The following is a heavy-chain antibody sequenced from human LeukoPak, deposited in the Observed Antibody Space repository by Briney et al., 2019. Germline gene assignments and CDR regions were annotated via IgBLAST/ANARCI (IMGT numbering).Heavy chain of an antibody. CDR2: ISSSSSTI. CDR1: GFTFSSYE. CDR3: ASVISDFYYYYYMDV. D-gene: IGHD2-21*01. V-gene: IGHV3-48*03. J-gene: IGHJ6*03. Sequence: PGGSLRLSCAASGFTFSSYEMNWVRQAPGEGLEWVSYISSSSSTIYYADSVKGRFTISRDNAKNSLYLQMNSLRAEDTAVYYCASVISDFYYYYYMDVWGKGTTVTVSS.